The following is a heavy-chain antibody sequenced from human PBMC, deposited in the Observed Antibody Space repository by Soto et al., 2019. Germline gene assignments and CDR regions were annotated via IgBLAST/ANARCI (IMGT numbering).Heavy chain of an antibody. J-gene: IGHJ3*02. Sequence: QVQLVQSGAEVKKPGASVKVSCKTSGYTFTSYDINWVRQATGQVLEWMGWMNPNSGNTAYAQKFQGRVTMTRNTSISTAYLELCSLRPEDTAVYYCASERSSGAFDIWGQATMVTVSS. CDR2: MNPNSGNT. CDR3: ASERSSGAFDI. D-gene: IGHD1-26*01. CDR1: GYTFTSYD. V-gene: IGHV1-8*01.